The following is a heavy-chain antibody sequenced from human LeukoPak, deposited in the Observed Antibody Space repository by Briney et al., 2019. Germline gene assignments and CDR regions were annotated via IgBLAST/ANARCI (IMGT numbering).Heavy chain of an antibody. CDR2: IYYSGIT. CDR1: GDSISSHY. D-gene: IGHD2-2*01. Sequence: SETLSLTCTVSGDSISSHYWSWIRQPPGKGLEWIGYIYYSGITNYNPSLKSRVTISVDTSKNQFSLKLSSVTAADTAVYYCAKETTYCSSTSCYCLDYYYGMDVWGQGTRVSVSS. V-gene: IGHV4-59*11. CDR3: AKETTYCSSTSCYCLDYYYGMDV. J-gene: IGHJ6*02.